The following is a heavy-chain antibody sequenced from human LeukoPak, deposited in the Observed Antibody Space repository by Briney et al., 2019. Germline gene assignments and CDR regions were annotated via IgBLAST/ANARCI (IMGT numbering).Heavy chain of an antibody. Sequence: PGGSLRLSCAASGFTFSSYWMHWVRQVPGKGLVWVSRINSDGSSTNYADSVKGRFTISRDNAKNTLYLQMNSLRAEDTSVYYCARGGSPPEALGDVFEIWGQGTMVTVSS. CDR3: ARGGSPPEALGDVFEI. J-gene: IGHJ3*02. CDR2: INSDGSST. V-gene: IGHV3-74*01. CDR1: GFTFSSYW. D-gene: IGHD1-26*01.